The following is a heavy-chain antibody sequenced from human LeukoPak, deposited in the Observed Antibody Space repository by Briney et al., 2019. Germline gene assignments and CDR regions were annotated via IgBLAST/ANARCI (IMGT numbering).Heavy chain of an antibody. J-gene: IGHJ3*02. CDR1: GGTFSSYA. Sequence: ASVKVSCKASGGTFSSYAISWVRQAPGQGLEWMGWINPNSGGANYAQKFQGRVTMTRDTSISTAYMELSRLRSDDTAVYYCARGTLDDAFDIWGQGTMVTVSS. CDR2: INPNSGGA. V-gene: IGHV1-2*02. CDR3: ARGTLDDAFDI.